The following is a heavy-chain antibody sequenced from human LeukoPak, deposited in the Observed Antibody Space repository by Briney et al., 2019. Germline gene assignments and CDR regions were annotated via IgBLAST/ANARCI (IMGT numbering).Heavy chain of an antibody. CDR3: AKSGSGWYDVGYFDY. CDR1: GFTFSSYS. Sequence: GGSLRLSCAASGFTFSSYSMNWVRQAPGKGLEWVSYISSSSSTIYYADSVKGRFTISRDNSKNTLYLQMNSLRAEDTAVYYCAKSGSGWYDVGYFDYWGQGTLVTVSS. D-gene: IGHD6-19*01. V-gene: IGHV3-48*01. CDR2: ISSSSSTI. J-gene: IGHJ4*02.